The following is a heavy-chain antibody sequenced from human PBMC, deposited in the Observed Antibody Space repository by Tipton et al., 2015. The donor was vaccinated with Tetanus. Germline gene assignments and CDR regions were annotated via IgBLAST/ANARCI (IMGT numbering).Heavy chain of an antibody. CDR1: GFTLGNYA. CDR2: VRNRGDAT. Sequence: SLRLSCAASGFTLGNYAMSWVRQAPGKGLEWVSTVRNRGDATYYADSVKGRFTISRDSSESTLYLQMNSLRPENTAVYLCAKDYSSSSWTWSRRYFDLWGRGTLVAVSS. J-gene: IGHJ2*01. D-gene: IGHD6-6*01. CDR3: AKDYSSSSWTWSRRYFDL. V-gene: IGHV3-23*01.